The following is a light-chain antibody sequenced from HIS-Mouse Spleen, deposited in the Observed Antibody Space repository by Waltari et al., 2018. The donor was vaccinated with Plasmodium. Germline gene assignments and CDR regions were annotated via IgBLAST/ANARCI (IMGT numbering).Light chain of an antibody. Sequence: DIVMTQSPDSLAVSLGEGATNNCKSSQSVLYSPNNKNYLAWYQQKPGQPPKLLIYCASTRESGVPDRFSGSGSGTDFTLTISSLQAEDVAVYYCQQYYSTPYTFGQGTKLEIK. J-gene: IGKJ2*01. CDR2: CAS. CDR3: QQYYSTPYT. CDR1: QSVLYSPNNKNY. V-gene: IGKV4-1*01.